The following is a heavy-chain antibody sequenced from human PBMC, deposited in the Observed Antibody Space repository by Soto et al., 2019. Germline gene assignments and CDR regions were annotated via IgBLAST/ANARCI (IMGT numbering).Heavy chain of an antibody. Sequence: SETLSVRYSVSAGSITRTSYYWCCLRQPPGKGLEWIGSIYRSGFTYDNPSLKSRLTISLDSSTNQFSLKLSSVTAADTAVYYCVRHNLVRAVKDLCWFDPWGQGTLVTVS. CDR1: AGSITRTSYY. CDR2: IYRSGFT. CDR3: VRHNLVRAVKDLCWFDP. V-gene: IGHV4-39*01. D-gene: IGHD3-10*01. J-gene: IGHJ5*02.